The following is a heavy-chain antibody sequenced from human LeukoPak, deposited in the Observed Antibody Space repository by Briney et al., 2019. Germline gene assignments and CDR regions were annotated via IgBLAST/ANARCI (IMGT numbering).Heavy chain of an antibody. CDR3: VRSITMFQH. CDR1: GFTFSSYE. V-gene: IGHV3-48*03. Sequence: GGSLRLSCAASGFTFSSYEMNWVRQAPGKGLEWVSYISSSGSTIYYADSVKGRFTISRDNAKNSLYLRMNSLRAEDTALYYCVRSITMFQHWGQGTLVTVSS. CDR2: ISSSGSTI. J-gene: IGHJ1*01. D-gene: IGHD3-10*01.